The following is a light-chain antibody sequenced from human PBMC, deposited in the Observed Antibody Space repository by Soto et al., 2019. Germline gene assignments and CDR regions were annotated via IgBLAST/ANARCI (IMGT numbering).Light chain of an antibody. CDR1: QSVSSN. J-gene: IGKJ1*01. Sequence: EIVLTQSPATLSVSPGERATLSCRASQSVSSNLAWYRQTPGQAPRLLIYDASTRATSNPARFSGSGSGTEFTLTISSLQSEDFAGYYCQQYNNWPPWTFGQGTKVEIK. CDR3: QQYNNWPPWT. V-gene: IGKV3-15*01. CDR2: DAS.